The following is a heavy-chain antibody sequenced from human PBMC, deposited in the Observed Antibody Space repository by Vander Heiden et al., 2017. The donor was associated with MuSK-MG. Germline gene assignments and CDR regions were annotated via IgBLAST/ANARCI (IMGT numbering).Heavy chain of an antibody. V-gene: IGHV1-2*06. CDR3: ARISPRGYCSGGSCYSLNY. Sequence: QVQLVQSGAEVKKPGASVKVSCKASGYTFTGYYMHWVRQAPGQGLEWMGRINPNSGGTNYAQKFQGRVTMTRDTSISTAYMELSRLRSDDTAVYYCARISPRGYCSGGSCYSLNYWGQGTLVTVSS. CDR2: INPNSGGT. CDR1: GYTFTGYY. J-gene: IGHJ4*02. D-gene: IGHD2-15*01.